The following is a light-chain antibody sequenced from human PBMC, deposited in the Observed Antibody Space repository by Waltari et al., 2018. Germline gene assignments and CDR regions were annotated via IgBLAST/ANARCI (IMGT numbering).Light chain of an antibody. Sequence: DIVMTPSPATLSVSPGERATLSCRASQSVGTNLVWYQQKPGQAPRLLIFHASIRATGIAARFSGSGSGTEFTLTISSLQSEDFAVYYCQQYTDWQYTFGQGTKLEIK. CDR3: QQYTDWQYT. CDR2: HAS. J-gene: IGKJ2*01. CDR1: QSVGTN. V-gene: IGKV3-15*01.